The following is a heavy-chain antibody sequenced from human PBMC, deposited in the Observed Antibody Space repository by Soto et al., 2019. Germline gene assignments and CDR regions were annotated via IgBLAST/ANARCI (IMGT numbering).Heavy chain of an antibody. D-gene: IGHD2-15*01. V-gene: IGHV4-59*08. CDR1: GASFNLYY. Sequence: QVQLQESGPGLVKPSETLSLTCTVSGASFNLYYWSWIRQPPGKGLEWIGSIYYTGSTKYNPSLKSRVTISVXXSXRXXSLKLSSVIAADTAVYYCAGGHGGTYALTARLFDPWGQGTLVTVSS. J-gene: IGHJ5*02. CDR2: IYYTGST. CDR3: AGGHGGTYALTARLFDP.